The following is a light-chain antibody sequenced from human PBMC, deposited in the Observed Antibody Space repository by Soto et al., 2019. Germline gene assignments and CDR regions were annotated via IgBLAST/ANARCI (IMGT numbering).Light chain of an antibody. J-gene: IGKJ2*01. Sequence: DIVMTQSPDSLAVSLGERATINCKSSQSVLYNSNNKNYLAWYQQKPGQPPKLLIYWASTRESGVPDRFSGSGSGTDFPLTISSMQAEDVAVYYCQQCYSTAYSFGQGTKVEIK. CDR3: QQCYSTAYS. V-gene: IGKV4-1*01. CDR2: WAS. CDR1: QSVLYNSNNKNY.